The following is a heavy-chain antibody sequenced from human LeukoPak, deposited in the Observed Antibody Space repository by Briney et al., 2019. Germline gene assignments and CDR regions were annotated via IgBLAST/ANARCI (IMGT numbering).Heavy chain of an antibody. CDR3: ARYKVGATRMGLGGPAGFDY. V-gene: IGHV4-59*01. D-gene: IGHD1-26*01. J-gene: IGHJ4*02. CDR2: IYYSGST. Sequence: SETLSLTCTVSGGSISSYYWSWIRQPPGKGLEWIGYIYYSGSTNYNPSLKSRVTISVDTSKNQFSLKLSSVTAADTAVYYCARYKVGATRMGLGGPAGFDYWGQGTLVTVSS. CDR1: GGSISSYY.